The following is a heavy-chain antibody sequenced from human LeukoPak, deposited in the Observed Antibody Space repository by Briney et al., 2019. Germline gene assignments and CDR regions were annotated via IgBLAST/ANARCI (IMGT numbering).Heavy chain of an antibody. CDR1: GYTFTGYY. V-gene: IGHV1-2*02. J-gene: IGHJ4*02. D-gene: IGHD6-19*01. Sequence: GASVTVSCKASGYTFTGYYMHWVRQAPGQGLEWMGWINPNSGGTNYAQKFQGRVTITRDTSISTAYMELSRLRSDDTAVYYCAGYPRSGWYNFDYWGQGTLVTVSS. CDR2: INPNSGGT. CDR3: AGYPRSGWYNFDY.